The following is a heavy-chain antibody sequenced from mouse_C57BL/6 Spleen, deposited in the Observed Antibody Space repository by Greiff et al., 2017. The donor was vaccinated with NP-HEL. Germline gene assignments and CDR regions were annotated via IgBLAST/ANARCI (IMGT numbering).Heavy chain of an antibody. CDR1: GYTFTNYW. Sequence: QVHVKQSGAELVRPGTSVKMSCKASGYTFTNYWIGWAKQRPGHGLEWIGDIYPGGGYTNYNEKFKGKATLTADKSSSTAYMQFSSLTSEDSAIYYCAREGKGFDYWGQGTTLTVSS. V-gene: IGHV1-63*01. J-gene: IGHJ2*01. CDR3: AREGKGFDY. CDR2: IYPGGGYT.